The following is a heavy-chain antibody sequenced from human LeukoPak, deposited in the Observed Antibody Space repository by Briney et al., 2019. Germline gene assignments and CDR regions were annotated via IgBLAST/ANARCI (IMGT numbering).Heavy chain of an antibody. CDR2: ISYDGSNK. CDR1: GFTFSSYG. D-gene: IGHD3-10*01. J-gene: IGHJ4*02. Sequence: PGRSLRLSCAASGFTFSSYGMHWVHQAPGKGLEWVVVISYDGSNKYYADSVKGRFTISRDNSKNTLYLQMNSLRAEDTAVYYCAKVFTYYYGSGSFDYWGQGTLVTVSS. CDR3: AKVFTYYYGSGSFDY. V-gene: IGHV3-30*18.